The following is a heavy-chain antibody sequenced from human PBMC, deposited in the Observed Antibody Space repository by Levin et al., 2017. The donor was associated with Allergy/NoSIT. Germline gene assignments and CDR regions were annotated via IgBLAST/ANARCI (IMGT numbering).Heavy chain of an antibody. V-gene: IGHV3-30-3*01. CDR2: ISYDGSNK. D-gene: IGHD6-13*01. CDR1: GFTFSSYA. CDR3: ARARGYSSSWYGGYYYYYYGMDV. Sequence: GGSLRLSCAASGFTFSSYAMHWVRQAPGKGLEWVAVISYDGSNKYYADSVKGRFTISRDNSKNTLYLQMNSLRAEDTAVYYCARARGYSSSWYGGYYYYYYGMDVWGQGTTVTVSS. J-gene: IGHJ6*02.